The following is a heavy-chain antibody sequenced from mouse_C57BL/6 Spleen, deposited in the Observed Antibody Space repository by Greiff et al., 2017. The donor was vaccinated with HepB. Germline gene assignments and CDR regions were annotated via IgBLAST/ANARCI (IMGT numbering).Heavy chain of an antibody. Sequence: QVQLKESGAELARPGASVKLSCKASGYTFTSYGISWVKQRTGQGLEWIGEIYPRSGNTYYNEKFKGKATLTADKSSSTAYMELRSLTSEDSAVYFCARGRAAQDDFDYWGQGTTLTVSS. D-gene: IGHD3-2*02. CDR2: IYPRSGNT. V-gene: IGHV1-81*01. CDR1: GYTFTSYG. J-gene: IGHJ2*01. CDR3: ARGRAAQDDFDY.